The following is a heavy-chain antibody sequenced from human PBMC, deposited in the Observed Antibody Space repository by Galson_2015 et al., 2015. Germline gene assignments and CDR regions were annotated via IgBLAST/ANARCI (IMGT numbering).Heavy chain of an antibody. CDR2: ILSDSSSR. V-gene: IGHV3-48*02. J-gene: IGHJ4*02. Sequence: SLRLSCAASGFTFSSYCMNWVRQAPGKGQEWVSYILSDSSSRCYADSVKGRFTISRDNAKNSLHLQMNRLRDEDTAVYYCARETYCSGYSSYGVDYWGQGTLVTVSS. D-gene: IGHD2-15*01. CDR1: GFTFSSYC. CDR3: ARETYCSGYSSYGVDY.